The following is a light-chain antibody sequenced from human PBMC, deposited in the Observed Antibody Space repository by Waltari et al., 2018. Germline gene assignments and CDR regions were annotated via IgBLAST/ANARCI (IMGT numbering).Light chain of an antibody. V-gene: IGKV3-15*01. J-gene: IGKJ1*01. CDR2: GAS. Sequence: SCRASQGVEKNLACYQRKKGQAPRLLIDGASTRATGCPASLSGSASGTEFTLTISNLQSADFAVYFCQQYNNWPWTFGQGTRVEI. CDR3: QQYNNWPWT. CDR1: QGVEKN.